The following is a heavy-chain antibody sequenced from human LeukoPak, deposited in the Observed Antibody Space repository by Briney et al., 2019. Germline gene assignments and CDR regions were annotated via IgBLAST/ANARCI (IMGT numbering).Heavy chain of an antibody. D-gene: IGHD1-7*01. J-gene: IGHJ4*02. CDR1: GFTFSSYA. V-gene: IGHV3-23*01. CDR3: AKDREGTIADYFDY. CDR2: ISGSGGST. Sequence: GGSLRLSCAASGFTFSSYAMSWVRQAPGKGLEWVSSISGSGGSTYYADSVKGRFTISRDNSKNTLYLQMNILRGEDTAVYYCAKDREGTIADYFDYWGQGTLVTVSS.